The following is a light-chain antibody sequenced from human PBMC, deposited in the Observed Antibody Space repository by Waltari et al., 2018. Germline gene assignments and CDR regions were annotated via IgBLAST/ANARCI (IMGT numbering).Light chain of an antibody. Sequence: VLTQSPGTLSLSPGARATLSCRASQSLTKKYLAWYQQKPGQDPRLLIYGASSRAAGVPDRFSGSGSGTDFTLTISRLEPEDFAVYYCQQYGSSIMYTFGQGTKLEIK. CDR3: QQYGSSIMYT. J-gene: IGKJ2*01. CDR1: QSLTKKY. V-gene: IGKV3-20*01. CDR2: GAS.